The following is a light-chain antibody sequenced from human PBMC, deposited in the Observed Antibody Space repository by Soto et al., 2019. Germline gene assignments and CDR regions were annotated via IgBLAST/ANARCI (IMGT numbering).Light chain of an antibody. Sequence: DIQMTQPPSSLSASVGDRVTITCRASQSISSYLNWYQQKPGKAPKLLIYAASSLQSGVPSRFSGSGSGTDFTLTISSLQPEDFATYYCQQSETFGQGTKVEIK. CDR2: AAS. CDR3: QQSET. J-gene: IGKJ1*01. CDR1: QSISSY. V-gene: IGKV1-39*01.